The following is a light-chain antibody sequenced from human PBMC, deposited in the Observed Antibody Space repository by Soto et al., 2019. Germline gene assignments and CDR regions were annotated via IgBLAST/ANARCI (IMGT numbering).Light chain of an antibody. V-gene: IGKV1-39*01. CDR3: QQSYITPPWT. CDR2: AAS. CDR1: QNIDTY. J-gene: IGKJ1*01. Sequence: DIQLTQSPSSLSASVGDRVTITCRASQNIDTYLNWFQQKLGKAPKLLIYAASSLQSGVPSRFSGSGSGTDFTLTISNLQPEDFATYYCQQSYITPPWTFGQGNKVEIK.